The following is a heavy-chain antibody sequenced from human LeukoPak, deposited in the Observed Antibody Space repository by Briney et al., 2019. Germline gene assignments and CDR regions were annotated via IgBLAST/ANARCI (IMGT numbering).Heavy chain of an antibody. D-gene: IGHD3-3*01. CDR1: GFTVSSNY. Sequence: GGSLRLSCAASGFTVSSNYMSWVRRAPGKGLEWGSVIYIGGSTYYADSVKGRFTISRDNSKNTLYLQMNSLRAEDTAVYYCAKDSQTWSGYLNWFDPWGQGTLVTVSS. V-gene: IGHV3-53*01. CDR2: IYIGGST. CDR3: AKDSQTWSGYLNWFDP. J-gene: IGHJ5*02.